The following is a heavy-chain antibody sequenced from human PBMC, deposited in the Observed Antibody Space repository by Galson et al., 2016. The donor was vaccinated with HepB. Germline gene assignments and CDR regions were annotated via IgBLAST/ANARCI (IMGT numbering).Heavy chain of an antibody. Sequence: SLRLSCAVSGFIFRSYSMSWIRQAPGKGLEWVAYIRTNSSKIYYADSVEGRFTISRDDARNSLYLEMNSLRGEDTAVYYCARDKPKDSTLGSVFDPWGQGTLVTVSS. J-gene: IGHJ5*02. CDR2: IRTNSSKI. D-gene: IGHD3-16*01. CDR1: GFIFRSYS. V-gene: IGHV3-48*01. CDR3: ARDKPKDSTLGSVFDP.